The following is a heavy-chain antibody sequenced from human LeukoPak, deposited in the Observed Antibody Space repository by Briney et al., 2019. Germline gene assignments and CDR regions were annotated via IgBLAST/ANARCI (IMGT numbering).Heavy chain of an antibody. J-gene: IGHJ6*02. CDR2: ISSSSSYT. V-gene: IGHV3-11*05. D-gene: IGHD3-10*01. Sequence: GGSLRLSCAASGFTFSDYYMSWIRQAPGKGLERVSYISSSSSYTNYADSVKGRFTISRDNAKNSLYLQMNSLRAEDTAVYYCARDVYYYGSGSYYYYGMDVWGQGTTVTVSS. CDR1: GFTFSDYY. CDR3: ARDVYYYGSGSYYYYGMDV.